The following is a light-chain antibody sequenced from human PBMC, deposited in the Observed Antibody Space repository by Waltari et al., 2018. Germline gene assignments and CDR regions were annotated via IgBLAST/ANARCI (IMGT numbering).Light chain of an antibody. CDR2: GVT. CDR3: SSYTSSRTS. V-gene: IGLV2-14*03. J-gene: IGLJ2*01. CDR1: NSDIANYDY. Sequence: QSALTQSAVVTGSPGQSITISCTGSNSDIANYDYVSWYQQHPGKAPQLLIHGVTHRPSGVSYRFSGSKAGNTASLTISGLQPEDEAVYVCSSYTSSRTSFGEGTRLTVL.